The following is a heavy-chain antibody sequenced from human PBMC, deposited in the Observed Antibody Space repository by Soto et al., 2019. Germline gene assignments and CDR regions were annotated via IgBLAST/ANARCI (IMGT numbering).Heavy chain of an antibody. CDR2: IYYSGST. V-gene: IGHV4-30-4*01. J-gene: IGHJ4*02. CDR1: GGSISSGDYY. CDR3: ASNHGDYGPYYFDY. Sequence: SETLSLTCTVSGGSISSGDYYWSWIRQPPGKGLEWIGYIYYSGSTYYNPSLKSRVTISVDTSKNQFSLKLSSVTAADTAVYYCASNHGDYGPYYFDYWGQGTLVTVSS. D-gene: IGHD4-17*01.